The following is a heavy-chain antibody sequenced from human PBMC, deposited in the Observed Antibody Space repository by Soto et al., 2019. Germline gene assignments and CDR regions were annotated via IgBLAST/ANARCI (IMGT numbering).Heavy chain of an antibody. CDR2: IIPILGIA. CDR3: ARAPYYYESSGPVVPFDY. J-gene: IGHJ4*02. D-gene: IGHD3-22*01. CDR1: GGTFSSYT. Sequence: QVQLVQSGAEVKKPGSSVKVSCKASGGTFSSYTISWVRQAPGQGLEWMGRIIPILGIANYAQKFQGRVTITADKSTSTAYMELSSLRSEDTAVYYCARAPYYYESSGPVVPFDYWGQGTLVTVSS. V-gene: IGHV1-69*02.